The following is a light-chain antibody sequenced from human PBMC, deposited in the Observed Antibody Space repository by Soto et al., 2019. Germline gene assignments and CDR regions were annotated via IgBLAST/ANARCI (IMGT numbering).Light chain of an antibody. J-gene: IGLJ1*01. CDR3: TSYTSSSTYV. Sequence: QSALTQPASVSGSPGQSITISCTGTNSDVGAYNFVSWYQQHPGKAPKLMIYDVNNRPSGVSNRFSGSKSANTASLTISGLQAEDEADYYCTSYTSSSTYVFGTGTKLTVL. V-gene: IGLV2-14*01. CDR1: NSDVGAYNF. CDR2: DVN.